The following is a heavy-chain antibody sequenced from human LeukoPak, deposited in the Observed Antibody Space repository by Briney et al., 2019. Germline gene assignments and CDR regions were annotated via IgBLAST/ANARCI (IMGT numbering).Heavy chain of an antibody. Sequence: PSGTLSLTCTVSGASISSSTDYWGWIRQPPGKGLEWIANIYYSGSTYYNPSLKSRVTISVDTSKNQFSLKLSSVTAADTAVYYCARDRWFDPWGQGTLVTVSS. V-gene: IGHV4-39*07. CDR2: IYYSGST. J-gene: IGHJ5*02. CDR3: ARDRWFDP. CDR1: GASISSSTDY.